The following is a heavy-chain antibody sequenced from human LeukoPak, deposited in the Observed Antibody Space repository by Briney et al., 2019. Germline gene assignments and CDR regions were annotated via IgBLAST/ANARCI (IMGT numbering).Heavy chain of an antibody. J-gene: IGHJ4*02. Sequence: GGSLRLSCAASGFTFSSYSMNWVRQAPGKGLEWVSSISSSSSYIYYADSVKGRFTISRDNAKNSLYLQMSSLRAEDTAVYYCARGGYGDYLLYYWGQGTLVTVSS. V-gene: IGHV3-21*01. CDR3: ARGGYGDYLLYY. CDR1: GFTFSSYS. CDR2: ISSSSSYI. D-gene: IGHD4-17*01.